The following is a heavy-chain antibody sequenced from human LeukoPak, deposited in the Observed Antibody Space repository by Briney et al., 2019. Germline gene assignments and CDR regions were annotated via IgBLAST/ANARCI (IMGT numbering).Heavy chain of an antibody. CDR2: IIPIFGTA. CDR1: GGTFSSYA. Sequence: ASVKVSCKASGGTFSSYAISWVRQAPGQGLEWMGGIIPIFGTANYAQKFQGRVTITADESTSTAYMELSSLRSEDTAVYYCARVAGSGTMVVAEALGDYFDYWGQGTLVTVFS. CDR3: ARVAGSGTMVVAEALGDYFDY. V-gene: IGHV1-69*13. J-gene: IGHJ4*02. D-gene: IGHD2-15*01.